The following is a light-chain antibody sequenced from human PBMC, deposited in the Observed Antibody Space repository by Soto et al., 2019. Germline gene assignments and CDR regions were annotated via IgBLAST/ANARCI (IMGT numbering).Light chain of an antibody. CDR2: AAS. J-gene: IGKJ1*01. CDR3: QQSYNIPRAT. V-gene: IGKV1-39*01. Sequence: DIKMTQSPSSLSASVGNRVTMTCRASQSISSHLNWYQQKPGKAPNLLIYAASSLQSGVPPSFSGSGSGTAFTLTISSLQPADFATYFCQQSYNIPRATFGQGTKVDIK. CDR1: QSISSH.